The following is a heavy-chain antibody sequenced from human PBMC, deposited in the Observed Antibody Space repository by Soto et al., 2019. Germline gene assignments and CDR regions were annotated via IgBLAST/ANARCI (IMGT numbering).Heavy chain of an antibody. V-gene: IGHV1-3*01. CDR2: INAGNGNT. D-gene: IGHD1-26*01. CDR3: EAHPSIVGDKAPVGY. CDR1: GYTFTSYA. Sequence: ASVKVSCKASGYTFTSYAMHWVRQAPGQRLEWMGWINAGNGNTKYSQKFQGRVTITRDTSASTAYMELSSLRSEDTAVYYCEAHPSIVGDKAPVGYWGQGTLVNVSS. J-gene: IGHJ4*02.